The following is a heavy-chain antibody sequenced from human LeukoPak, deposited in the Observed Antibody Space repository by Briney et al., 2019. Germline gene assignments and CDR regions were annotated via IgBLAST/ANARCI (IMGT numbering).Heavy chain of an antibody. Sequence: KPSETLSLTCGVSGGSISSTNWWAWVRQSPGKGLEWIGQIHHSGSSNYNPSLKSRLTISVDKSNNQFSLKLRFVTAADTAVYYCARDGGGNDSWGQGTLVTVSS. CDR2: IHHSGSS. CDR3: ARDGGGNDS. CDR1: GGSISSTNW. D-gene: IGHD4-23*01. V-gene: IGHV4-4*02. J-gene: IGHJ5*02.